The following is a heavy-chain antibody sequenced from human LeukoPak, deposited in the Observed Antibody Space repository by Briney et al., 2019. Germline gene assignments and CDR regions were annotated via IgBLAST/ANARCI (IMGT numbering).Heavy chain of an antibody. CDR3: AKEQLERRRGFDY. CDR1: GFTFSDYA. Sequence: GGSLRLSCAASGFTFSDYAMTWVRQAPGKGLEWVSVIGGDAVATYYADSVKGRFTISRDNSKNTLYLQMNSLRAEDTAVYYCAKEQLERRRGFDYWGQGTLVTVSS. J-gene: IGHJ4*02. D-gene: IGHD1-1*01. V-gene: IGHV3-23*01. CDR2: IGGDAVAT.